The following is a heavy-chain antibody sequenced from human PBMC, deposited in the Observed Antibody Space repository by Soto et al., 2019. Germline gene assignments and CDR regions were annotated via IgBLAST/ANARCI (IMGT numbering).Heavy chain of an antibody. Sequence: PGESLKISCQCSGYTFSNMWIAWVRQMPGKGLEYMGIISPADSETRYSPAFQGQVTISVDRSSSTAYLQWSGLKASDSGFYYCARSTCISPYFDYWGQGALVTVSS. J-gene: IGHJ4*02. CDR1: GYTFSNMW. V-gene: IGHV5-51*01. CDR3: ARSTCISPYFDY. CDR2: ISPADSET.